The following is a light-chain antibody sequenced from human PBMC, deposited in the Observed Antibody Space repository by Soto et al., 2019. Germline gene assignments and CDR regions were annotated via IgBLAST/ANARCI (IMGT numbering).Light chain of an antibody. CDR1: KLGDKY. V-gene: IGLV3-1*01. J-gene: IGLJ2*01. CDR2: EDR. CDR3: QAWDKSTVI. Sequence: SSELTQSPSVSVSPGQTATITCSGYKLGDKYACWYQQKPGQSPVLVIYEDRKRPSGIPERFSGSNSGNTATLTISGTQAMDEADYYCQAWDKSTVIFGGGTKLTVL.